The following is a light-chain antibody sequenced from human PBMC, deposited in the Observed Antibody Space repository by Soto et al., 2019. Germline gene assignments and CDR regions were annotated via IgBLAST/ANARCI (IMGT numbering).Light chain of an antibody. CDR2: GAS. J-gene: IGKJ2*01. Sequence: EIVMTQSPATLSVSPGERATLSCRASQSVSSNLAWYQQKPDQAPRLLMYGASTRATGIPDRFTGSGSGTEFTLTISSVEPEDFAVYYCQQYGRSPLYTFGQGTQLEI. V-gene: IGKV3-15*01. CDR1: QSVSSN. CDR3: QQYGRSPLYT.